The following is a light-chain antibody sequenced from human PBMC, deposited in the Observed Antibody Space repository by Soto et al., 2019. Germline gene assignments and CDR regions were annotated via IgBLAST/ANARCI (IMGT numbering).Light chain of an antibody. CDR3: QQRPLWPLT. V-gene: IGKV3-11*01. CDR1: QSISSH. CDR2: DAS. J-gene: IGKJ4*01. Sequence: EILLTQSPATLSLSPGERATLSCRASQSISSHVAWYQQKPGQAPRLLMYDASNRAPGIPARFSGSGSGTDFTLTISSLEPEDFAVYYCQQRPLWPLTFGGGTKVEIK.